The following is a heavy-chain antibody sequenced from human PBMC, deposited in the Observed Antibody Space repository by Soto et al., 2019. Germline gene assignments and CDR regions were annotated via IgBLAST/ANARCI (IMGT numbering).Heavy chain of an antibody. CDR1: GFTFSSYA. Sequence: EVQLLESGGGLVQPGGSLRLSCAASGFTFSSYAMSWVRQAPGRGLEWVSSISGSGDSTYYADSVKGRFTISRDNSKNMLYLKLNSLRAEDTALYYCARDRLASVVIEGTFYWGQGTLVTVSS. CDR2: ISGSGDST. D-gene: IGHD2-15*01. CDR3: ARDRLASVVIEGTFY. J-gene: IGHJ4*02. V-gene: IGHV3-23*01.